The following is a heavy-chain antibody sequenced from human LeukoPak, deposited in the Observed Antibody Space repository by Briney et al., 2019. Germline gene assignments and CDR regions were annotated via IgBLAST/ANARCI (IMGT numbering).Heavy chain of an antibody. J-gene: IGHJ4*02. V-gene: IGHV3-23*01. CDR2: ISGSGGST. Sequence: GGSLRLSCAASGFTFSSYAMSWVRQAPGKGLEWVSAISGSGGSTYYADSVKGRFTISGDNSKNTLYLQINSLRAEDTAVYYCASSWSLTTVGFDYWGQGTLVTVSS. CDR3: ASSWSLTTVGFDY. CDR1: GFTFSSYA. D-gene: IGHD1-14*01.